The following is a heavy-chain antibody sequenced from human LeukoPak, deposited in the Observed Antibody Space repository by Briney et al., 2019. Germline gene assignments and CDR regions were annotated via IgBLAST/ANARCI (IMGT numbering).Heavy chain of an antibody. CDR2: ISSSSRSI. D-gene: IGHD2-2*02. CDR1: GFTFSSYS. J-gene: IGHJ4*02. Sequence: GGSLRLSCAASGFTFSSYSLNWVRQAPGRGLEWVSYISSSSRSIYYADSVKGRFTISRDNAKNSLYLQMNSLRAEDTAVYYCARAPDSVPVAIGYWGQGTLVTVSS. V-gene: IGHV3-48*01. CDR3: ARAPDSVPVAIGY.